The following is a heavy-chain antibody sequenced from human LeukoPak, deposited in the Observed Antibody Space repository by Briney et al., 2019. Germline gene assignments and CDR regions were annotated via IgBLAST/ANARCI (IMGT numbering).Heavy chain of an antibody. CDR2: IYTSGST. Sequence: SETLSLSCTVSGGSISSYYWSWIRQPAGKGLEWIGRIYTSGSTNYNPSLKSRVTISVDTSKNQFSLKLSSVTAADTAVYYCARVLAARGGYYYYYMDVWGKGTTVTVSS. J-gene: IGHJ6*03. CDR1: GGSISSYY. CDR3: ARVLAARGGYYYYYMDV. V-gene: IGHV4-4*07. D-gene: IGHD6-6*01.